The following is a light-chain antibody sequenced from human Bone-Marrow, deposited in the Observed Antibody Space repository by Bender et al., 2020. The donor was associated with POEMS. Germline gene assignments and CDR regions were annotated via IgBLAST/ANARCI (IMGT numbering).Light chain of an antibody. CDR1: SSDVGGYNY. J-gene: IGLJ3*02. CDR3: SSYTTRSTLV. Sequence: QSPLTQPPSAPGSPGQSVTISCTGTSSDVGGYNYVSWYQQHPGEAPKLMIYEGSKRPSGVSNRFSGSKTGNTAALTISGLQAEDEADYYCSSYTTRSTLVFGGGTKPTVL. V-gene: IGLV2-14*01. CDR2: EGS.